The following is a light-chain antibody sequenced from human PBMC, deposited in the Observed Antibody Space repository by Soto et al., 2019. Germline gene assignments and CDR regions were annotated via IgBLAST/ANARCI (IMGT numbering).Light chain of an antibody. CDR1: QGISTY. J-gene: IGKJ1*01. V-gene: IGKV1-39*01. CDR3: QKSYGTTWT. Sequence: IQRTQSPSSLSASVGDRVTITCRASQGISTYLNWYQQKPWKAPKLLIYAASSLQSWFPSRFSGSESETAFTLTISRLQPEAFANYSCQKSYGTTWTFRQGPKVDIK. CDR2: AAS.